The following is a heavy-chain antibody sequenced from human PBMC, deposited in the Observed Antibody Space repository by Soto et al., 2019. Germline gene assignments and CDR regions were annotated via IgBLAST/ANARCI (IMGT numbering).Heavy chain of an antibody. CDR2: ISPSTSHI. CDR1: GFTFSSCT. J-gene: IGHJ6*02. Sequence: EVHLVESGGGLVKPGGSLRLSCAVSGFTFSSCTMNWVRQAPGKGLEWVSSISPSTSHIYYTDSVKGRFTISRDNAKNAIFQQMNSLRAEDTAVYYCSGCSGGACHRNYGMDVWGQGTTVTVSS. CDR3: SGCSGGACHRNYGMDV. V-gene: IGHV3-21*01. D-gene: IGHD2-15*01.